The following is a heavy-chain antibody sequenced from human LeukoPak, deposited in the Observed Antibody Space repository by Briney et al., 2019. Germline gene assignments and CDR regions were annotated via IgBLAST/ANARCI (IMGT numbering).Heavy chain of an antibody. J-gene: IGHJ6*02. CDR1: GFTFSSYG. Sequence: GRSLRLSCAASGFTFSSYGMHWVRQAPGKGLEWVAVISYDGSNKYYADSVKGRFTISRDNSKNTLYLQMNSLRAEDTAVYYCAKTWGSGWYETYYYYGMDVWGQGTTVTVSS. V-gene: IGHV3-30*18. CDR3: AKTWGSGWYETYYYYGMDV. D-gene: IGHD6-19*01. CDR2: ISYDGSNK.